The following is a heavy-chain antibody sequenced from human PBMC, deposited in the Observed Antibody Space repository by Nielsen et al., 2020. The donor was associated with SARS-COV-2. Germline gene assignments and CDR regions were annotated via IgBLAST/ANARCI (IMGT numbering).Heavy chain of an antibody. Sequence: SETLSLTCTVSGGSISSYYWSWIRQPAGRGLEWIGRIYTSGSTNYNPSLKSRVTMSVDTSKNQFSLKPSSVTAADTAVYYCARSSHYYGSGKGWFDPWGQGTLITVSS. CDR3: ARSSHYYGSGKGWFDP. D-gene: IGHD3-10*01. CDR2: IYTSGST. J-gene: IGHJ5*02. V-gene: IGHV4-4*07. CDR1: GGSISSYY.